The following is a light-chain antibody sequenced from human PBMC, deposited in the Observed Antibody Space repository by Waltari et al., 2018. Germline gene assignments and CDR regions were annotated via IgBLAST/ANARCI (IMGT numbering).Light chain of an antibody. V-gene: IGLV1-44*01. CDR3: AAWDDSLNGPV. CDR1: SSNIGSNT. J-gene: IGLJ3*02. Sequence: QSVLTHPPSASGTPGQRVTISCSGRSSNIGSNTVNWYQQLPGTAPKLLLYSNNPRPSGVPDRFSGSKTGTATSLAISGLQSEDEADYYCAAWDDSLNGPVFGGGTKLTVL. CDR2: SNN.